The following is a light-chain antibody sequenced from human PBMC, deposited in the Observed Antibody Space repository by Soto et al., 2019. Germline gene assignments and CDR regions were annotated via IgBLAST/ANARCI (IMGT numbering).Light chain of an antibody. CDR2: AAS. J-gene: IGKJ4*01. Sequence: DIQMTQSPSSLSASVGDRVTITCRTSQDISNYLAWYQQKPGRVPKLLIYAASTLQSGVPSRFSGGGSGTDFSLTISSLHPEDVETYYCQKYNNAPHPLGGGTKVEIK. CDR3: QKYNNAPHP. CDR1: QDISNY. V-gene: IGKV1-27*01.